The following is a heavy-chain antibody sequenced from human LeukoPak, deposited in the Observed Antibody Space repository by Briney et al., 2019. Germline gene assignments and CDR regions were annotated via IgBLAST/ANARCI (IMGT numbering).Heavy chain of an antibody. CDR2: IYTSGST. V-gene: IGHV4-4*07. J-gene: IGHJ6*03. D-gene: IGHD3-9*01. CDR3: ARVLRYFDPGGGYMDV. CDR1: GGSISSYY. Sequence: SETLSLTCTVSGGSISSYYWSWIRQPAGKGLEWIGRIYTSGSTNYNPSLKSRVTISVDKSKNQFSLKLSSVTAADTAVYYCARVLRYFDPGGGYMDVWGKGTTVTVSS.